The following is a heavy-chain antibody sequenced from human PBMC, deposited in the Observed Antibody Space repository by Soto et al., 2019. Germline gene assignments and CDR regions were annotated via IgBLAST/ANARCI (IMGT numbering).Heavy chain of an antibody. CDR3: AKVPPGEEPYIAAAGYYFDY. CDR1: GFTFSSYA. CDR2: ISGSGGST. V-gene: IGHV3-23*01. Sequence: PGGSLRLSCAASGFTFSSYAMSWVRQAPGKGLEWVSAISGSGGSTYYADSVKGRFTISRDNSKNTLYLQMNSLRAEDTAVYYCAKVPPGEEPYIAAAGYYFDYWGQGTLVTVSS. D-gene: IGHD6-13*01. J-gene: IGHJ4*02.